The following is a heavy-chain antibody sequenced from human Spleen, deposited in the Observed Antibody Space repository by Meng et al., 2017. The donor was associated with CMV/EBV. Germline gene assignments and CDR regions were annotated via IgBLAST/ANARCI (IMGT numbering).Heavy chain of an antibody. CDR2: INPNGGGT. CDR3: ARIPGYAGRWLDFDY. D-gene: IGHD2-2*01. CDR1: GYTFTNYF. V-gene: IGHV1-2*02. J-gene: IGHJ4*02. Sequence: GESLKISCKASGYTFTNYFIHWVRQAPGQGLEWMGWINPNGGGTNYAQKFQGRVTMTRDTSISTAYMELSRLTSDDTAVYYCARIPGYAGRWLDFDYWGQGTLVTVSS.